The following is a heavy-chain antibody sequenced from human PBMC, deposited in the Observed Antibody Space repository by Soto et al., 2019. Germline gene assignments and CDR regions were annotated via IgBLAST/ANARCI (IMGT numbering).Heavy chain of an antibody. V-gene: IGHV1-69*13. CDR2: IIPIFGTA. CDR3: ARASGSSYWFDP. J-gene: IGHJ5*02. Sequence: SVKVSCKASGGTFSSYAISWVRQAPGQGLEWMGGIIPIFGTANYAQKFQGRVTITADESTSTAYMELRSLISDDTAVYYCARASGSSYWFDPWGQGTLVTVSS. CDR1: GGTFSSYA. D-gene: IGHD1-26*01.